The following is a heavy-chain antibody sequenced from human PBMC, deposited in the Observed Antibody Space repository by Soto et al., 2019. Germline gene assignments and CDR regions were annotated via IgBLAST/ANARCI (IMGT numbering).Heavy chain of an antibody. CDR3: ASESSGRLHY. CDR2: IYYTGST. D-gene: IGHD6-19*01. V-gene: IGHV4-59*01. Sequence: SETLSLTCTVSGASISSFYWSWIRQPPGKGLEWLGYIYYTGSTNYSPSLKSRVTISVDTSKNQFSLRLISVTAADTAVYYCASESSGRLHYWGQGNLVTVSS. J-gene: IGHJ4*02. CDR1: GASISSFY.